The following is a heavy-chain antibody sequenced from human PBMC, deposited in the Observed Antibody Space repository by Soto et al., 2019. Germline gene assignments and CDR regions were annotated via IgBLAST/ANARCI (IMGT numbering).Heavy chain of an antibody. Sequence: SLRLSCAASGFTFSSYSMNWVRQAPGKGLEWVSSISSSSSYIYYADSAKGRFTISRDNAKNSLYLQMNSLRAEDTAVYYCARDRDYGSGSYYNYWGQGTLVTVSS. V-gene: IGHV3-21*01. J-gene: IGHJ4*02. CDR3: ARDRDYGSGSYYNY. CDR1: GFTFSSYS. D-gene: IGHD3-10*01. CDR2: ISSSSSYI.